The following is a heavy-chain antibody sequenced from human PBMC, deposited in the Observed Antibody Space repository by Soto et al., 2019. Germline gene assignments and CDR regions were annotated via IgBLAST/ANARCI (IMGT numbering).Heavy chain of an antibody. D-gene: IGHD3-3*01. V-gene: IGHV4-30-2*06. J-gene: IGHJ5*02. CDR1: GGSISSGSYS. CDR3: ARGGYDFCSGLDA. Sequence: QLQLQESGAVLVKPSQTLSLTCAVSGGSISSGSYSWSWMRQSPGGGLEWLGYIYPSGNTYYNPSLQNRVTMSIDRSKNQFSLKLSSVTAADTAVYDCARGGYDFCSGLDAWGQGTLVTVSS. CDR2: IYPSGNT.